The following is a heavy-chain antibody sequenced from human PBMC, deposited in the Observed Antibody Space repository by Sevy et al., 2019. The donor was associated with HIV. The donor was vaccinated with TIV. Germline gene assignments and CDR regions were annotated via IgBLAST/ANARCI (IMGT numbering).Heavy chain of an antibody. CDR2: MKQDGSEK. V-gene: IGHV3-7*01. Sequence: GGFLRLSCAASGFTFSSYWMSWVRQAPGTGLEWVATMKQDGSEKYYVDSVKGRFTISRDNAKHSLYLQMNSLRAEDTAVYYCVREGLGGFSYSLDCWGQRTLVTVSS. CDR1: GFTFSSYW. D-gene: IGHD5-18*01. CDR3: VREGLGGFSYSLDC. J-gene: IGHJ4*02.